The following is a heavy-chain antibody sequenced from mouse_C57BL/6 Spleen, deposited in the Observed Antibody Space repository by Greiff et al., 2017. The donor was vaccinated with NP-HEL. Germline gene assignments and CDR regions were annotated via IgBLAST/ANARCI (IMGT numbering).Heavy chain of an antibody. V-gene: IGHV5-9*01. Sequence: EVKLVESGGGLVKPGGSLKLSCAASGFTFSSYTMSWVRQTPEKRLEWVATISGGGGNTYYPDSVKGRFTISRDNAKNTLYLQMSSLRSEDTALYYCARSGSSHFDYWGQGTTLTVSS. CDR1: GFTFSSYT. D-gene: IGHD1-1*01. CDR3: ARSGSSHFDY. J-gene: IGHJ2*01. CDR2: ISGGGGNT.